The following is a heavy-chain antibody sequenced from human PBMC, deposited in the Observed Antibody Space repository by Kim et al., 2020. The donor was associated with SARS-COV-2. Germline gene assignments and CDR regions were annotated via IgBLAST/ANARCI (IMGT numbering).Heavy chain of an antibody. Sequence: GGSLRLSCAASGFTFSSYGMHWVRQAPGKGLEWVAVIWYDGSNKYYADSVKGRFTISRDNSKNTLYLQMNSLRAEDTAVYYCARDAAHSGYYSLYYYYGMDVWGQGTTVTVSS. J-gene: IGHJ6*02. CDR1: GFTFSSYG. D-gene: IGHD3-22*01. CDR3: ARDAAHSGYYSLYYYYGMDV. CDR2: IWYDGSNK. V-gene: IGHV3-33*01.